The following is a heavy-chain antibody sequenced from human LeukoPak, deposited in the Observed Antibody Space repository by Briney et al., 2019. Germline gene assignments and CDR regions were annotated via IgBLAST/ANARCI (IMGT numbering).Heavy chain of an antibody. CDR3: ARDDRGYSGYDYPSPFDY. Sequence: SVKVSCKASGGTFSSYAISWVRQAPGQGLEWMGRIIPILGIANYAQKFQGRVTITADKSTSTAYMELSSLRSEDTAVYYCARDDRGYSGYDYPSPFDYWGQGTLVTASS. V-gene: IGHV1-69*04. CDR2: IIPILGIA. J-gene: IGHJ4*02. CDR1: GGTFSSYA. D-gene: IGHD5-12*01.